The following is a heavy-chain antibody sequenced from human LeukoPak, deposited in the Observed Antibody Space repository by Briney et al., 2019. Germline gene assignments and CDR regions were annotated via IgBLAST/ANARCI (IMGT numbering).Heavy chain of an antibody. Sequence: GGSLSLSCAASGFTFSSYGMSWVRQAPGKGLEWFSAISGSGGSTYYADSVKGRFTISRDNSKNTLYLQMNSLRAEDTAVYYCAKDYEDIVVVVAATRGSYYMDVWGKGTTVTISS. V-gene: IGHV3-23*01. CDR2: ISGSGGST. J-gene: IGHJ6*03. D-gene: IGHD2-15*01. CDR3: AKDYEDIVVVVAATRGSYYMDV. CDR1: GFTFSSYG.